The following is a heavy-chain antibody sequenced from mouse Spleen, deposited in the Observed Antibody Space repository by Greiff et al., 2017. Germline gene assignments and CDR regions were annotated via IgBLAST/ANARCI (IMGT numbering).Heavy chain of an antibody. CDR2: INPSNGRT. Sequence: QVQLQQPGAELVKPGASVKLSCKASGYTFTSYWMHWVKQRPGQGLEWIGEINPSNGRTNYNEKFKSKATLTVDKSSSTAYMQLSSLTSEDSAVYYCARRGDWYFDVWGAGTTVTVSS. V-gene: IGHV1S81*02. J-gene: IGHJ1*01. CDR3: ARRGDWYFDV. CDR1: GYTFTSYW.